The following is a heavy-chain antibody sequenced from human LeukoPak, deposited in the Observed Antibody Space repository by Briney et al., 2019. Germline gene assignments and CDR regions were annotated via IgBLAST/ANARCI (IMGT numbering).Heavy chain of an antibody. D-gene: IGHD6-13*01. J-gene: IGHJ4*02. Sequence: ASMKVSCKASGYTFTGYYMHWVRQAPGQGLEWMGWINPNSGGTNYAQKFQGRVTMTRDTSISTAYMELSRLRSDDTAVYYCARGPLTTPKTAGSHYDYWGQGTLVTVSS. V-gene: IGHV1-2*02. CDR2: INPNSGGT. CDR3: ARGPLTTPKTAGSHYDY. CDR1: GYTFTGYY.